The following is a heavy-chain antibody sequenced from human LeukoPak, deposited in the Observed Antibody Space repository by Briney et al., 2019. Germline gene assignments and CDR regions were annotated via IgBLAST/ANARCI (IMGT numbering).Heavy chain of an antibody. CDR3: ARDPPTGTDSSGYVGY. V-gene: IGHV3-21*01. Sequence: GGSLRLSCAASGFTFSSYSMNWVRQAPGKGLEWVSSISSSSSYIHYADSVKGRFTISRDNAKNSLYLQMNSLRAEDTAVYYCARDPPTGTDSSGYVGYWGQGTLVTVSS. CDR2: ISSSSSYI. D-gene: IGHD3-22*01. J-gene: IGHJ4*02. CDR1: GFTFSSYS.